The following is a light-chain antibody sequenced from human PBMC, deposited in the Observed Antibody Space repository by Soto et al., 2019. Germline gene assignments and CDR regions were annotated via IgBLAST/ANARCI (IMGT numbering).Light chain of an antibody. CDR3: LQHFNFALT. V-gene: IGKV1-6*01. CDR2: AAS. Sequence: AIQMTQSPSSLSASVGDRVTITCRASRDIGNDLGWYQQKPGKAPKHLIFAASNLQSGVPSRFSGGGSGTDFPLTISSLQADDFATYYCLQHFNFALTFGQGTKVETK. CDR1: RDIGND. J-gene: IGKJ1*01.